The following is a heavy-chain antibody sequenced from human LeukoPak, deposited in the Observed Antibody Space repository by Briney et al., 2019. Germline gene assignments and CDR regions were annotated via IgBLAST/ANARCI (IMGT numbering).Heavy chain of an antibody. CDR1: GGSISSSSYY. J-gene: IGHJ5*02. CDR3: ARDWRSYGDYVGPNWFDP. V-gene: IGHV4-39*07. D-gene: IGHD4-17*01. CDR2: IYYSGST. Sequence: NTSETLSLTCTVSGGSISSSSYYWGWIRQPPGKGLEWIGSIYYSGSTYYNPSLKSRVTISVDTSKNQFSLKLSSVTAADTAVYYCARDWRSYGDYVGPNWFDPWGQGTLVTVSS.